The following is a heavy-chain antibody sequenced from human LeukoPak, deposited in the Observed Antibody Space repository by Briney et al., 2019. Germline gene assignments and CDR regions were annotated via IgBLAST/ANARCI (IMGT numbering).Heavy chain of an antibody. CDR2: INPNSGGT. J-gene: IGHJ6*02. V-gene: IGHV1-2*04. CDR3: ARGRIVVVPAAIGYYYYGMDV. CDR1: GYTFTSYG. Sequence: ASVKVSCKASGYTFTSYGISWVRQAPGQGLEWMGWINPNSGGTNYAQKFQGWVTMTRDTSISTAYMELSRLRSDDTAVYYCARGRIVVVPAAIGYYYYGMDVLGQGTTVTVSS. D-gene: IGHD2-2*01.